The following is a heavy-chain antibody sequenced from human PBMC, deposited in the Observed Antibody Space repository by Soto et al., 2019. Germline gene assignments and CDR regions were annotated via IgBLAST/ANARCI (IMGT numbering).Heavy chain of an antibody. V-gene: IGHV3-23*01. D-gene: IGHD6-6*01. CDR2: ISGSGGST. J-gene: IGHJ4*02. Sequence: GGSLRLSCAASGSTFSSYAMSWVRQAPGKGLEWVSAISGSGGSTYYADSVKGRFTISRDNSKNTLYLQMNSLRAEDTAVYYCAKDRQLVRGGDYWGQGTLVTVSS. CDR1: GSTFSSYA. CDR3: AKDRQLVRGGDY.